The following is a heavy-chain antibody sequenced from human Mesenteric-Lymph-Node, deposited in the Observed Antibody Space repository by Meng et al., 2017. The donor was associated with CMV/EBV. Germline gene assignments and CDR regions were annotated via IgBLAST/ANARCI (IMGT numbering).Heavy chain of an antibody. CDR1: DYTFSIYT. CDR3: GGGRGWVSEY. Sequence: GGSLRLSCSLSDYTFSIYTLNWVRQAPGKGLEWVSSISSSTLYTLYADSVKGRFTISRDNAENLLYLQMDSLRAEDTAVYYCGGGRGWVSEYWGQGTLVTVSS. D-gene: IGHD6-19*01. CDR2: ISSSTLYT. J-gene: IGHJ4*02. V-gene: IGHV3-21*06.